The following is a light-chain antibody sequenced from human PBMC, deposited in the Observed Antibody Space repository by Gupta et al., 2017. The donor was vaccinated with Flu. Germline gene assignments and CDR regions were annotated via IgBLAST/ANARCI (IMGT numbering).Light chain of an antibody. CDR3: QQYRSSPWT. J-gene: IGKJ1*01. Sequence: VDIVTIIRRASQTIDSWLAWYQKKPGRASNFLIYKSSILETGVPSRFSGSGSGTEFSLTISSLQPDYCATFYCQQYRSSPWTFGQGTKVEIK. CDR1: QTIDSW. CDR2: KSS. V-gene: IGKV1-5*03.